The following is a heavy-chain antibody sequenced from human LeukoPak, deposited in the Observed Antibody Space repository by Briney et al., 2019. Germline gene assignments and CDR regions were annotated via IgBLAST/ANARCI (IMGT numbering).Heavy chain of an antibody. CDR2: ISSSNSYI. V-gene: IGHV3-21*03. J-gene: IGHJ4*02. D-gene: IGHD2-2*01. CDR1: GFTFSSYS. CDR3: AREPVVPAAKLDY. Sequence: GSLRLSCAASGFTFSSYSMNWVRQAPGKGLEWVSSISSSNSYIYYADSVKGRFTISRDNAKNSLYLQMNSLRAEDTAVYYCAREPVVPAAKLDYWGQGTLVTVSS.